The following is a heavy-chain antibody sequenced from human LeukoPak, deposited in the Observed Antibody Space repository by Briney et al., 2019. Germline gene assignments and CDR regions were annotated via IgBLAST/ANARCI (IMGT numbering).Heavy chain of an antibody. Sequence: SETLSLTCSVSGASVSNSTYYWGWIRQPPGKGLEWIGSIYYSGSTYYNPSLKSRVTISVDTSKTHLSLRLSSVTAADTAVYYCARGGSGYYIAVFDYWGQGTLVTVSS. CDR3: ARGGSGYYIAVFDY. V-gene: IGHV4-39*07. CDR1: GASVSNSTYY. J-gene: IGHJ4*02. D-gene: IGHD2-15*01. CDR2: IYYSGST.